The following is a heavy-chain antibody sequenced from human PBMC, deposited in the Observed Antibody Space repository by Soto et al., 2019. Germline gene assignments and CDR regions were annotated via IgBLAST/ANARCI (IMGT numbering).Heavy chain of an antibody. CDR3: ARDVEYSSSSVWFDP. V-gene: IGHV1-2*04. D-gene: IGHD6-6*01. J-gene: IGHJ5*02. CDR2: INPNSGGT. CDR1: RYTFTGYY. Sequence: ASVKVSCKASRYTFTGYYMHWVLQAPGQGLEWMGWINPNSGGTNYAQKFQGWVTMTRDTSISTAYMELSRLRSDDTAVYYCARDVEYSSSSVWFDPWGQGTLVTVSS.